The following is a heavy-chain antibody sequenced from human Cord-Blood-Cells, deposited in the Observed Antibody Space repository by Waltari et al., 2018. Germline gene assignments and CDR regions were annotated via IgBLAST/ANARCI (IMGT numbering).Heavy chain of an antibody. Sequence: QVQLVQSGAEVKKPGASVKVSCKASGYTFTGYYMHWVRQAPGQGLEWRGWVNTNSGGANYAQKCQGRVTMTRDTSSSTAYMELSRLRSDDTAVYYCARREGGSGSYWFDPWGQGTLVTVSS. CDR2: VNTNSGGA. J-gene: IGHJ5*02. CDR3: ARREGGSGSYWFDP. V-gene: IGHV1-2*02. CDR1: GYTFTGYY. D-gene: IGHD3-10*01.